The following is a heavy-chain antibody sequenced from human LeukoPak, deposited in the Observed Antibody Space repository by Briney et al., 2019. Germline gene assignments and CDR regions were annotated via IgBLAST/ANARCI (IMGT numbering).Heavy chain of an antibody. D-gene: IGHD2-2*01. J-gene: IGHJ4*02. CDR3: AKVLYCSSTSCYEGVY. CDR2: ISYNGGST. V-gene: IGHV3-23*01. Sequence: GGSLRLSCAASGFTFSSYAMHWVRQAPGKGLEWVSSISYNGGSTYYADSVKGRFTISRDNSKNTLYLQMKSLRAEDTAVYYGAKVLYCSSTSCYEGVYWGQGTLVTVSS. CDR1: GFTFSSYA.